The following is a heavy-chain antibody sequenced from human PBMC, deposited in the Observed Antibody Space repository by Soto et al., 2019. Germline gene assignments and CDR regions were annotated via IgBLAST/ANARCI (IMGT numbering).Heavy chain of an antibody. D-gene: IGHD6-13*01. J-gene: IGHJ4*02. CDR1: GYTFTSYA. Sequence: ASVKVSFKACGYTFTSYAMHWLRQAPGQRLEWMGWINAGNGNTKYSQKFQGRVTITRDTSASTAYMELSSLRSEDTAVYYCAREQQQLQLGCDYWGQGTLVTVSS. CDR3: AREQQQLQLGCDY. CDR2: INAGNGNT. V-gene: IGHV1-3*01.